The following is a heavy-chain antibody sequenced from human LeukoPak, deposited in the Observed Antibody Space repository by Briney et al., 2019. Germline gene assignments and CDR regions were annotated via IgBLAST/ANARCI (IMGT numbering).Heavy chain of an antibody. CDR3: ARDSPPYYDFWSGYYDY. V-gene: IGHV3-53*05. CDR1: GFTVSSNY. D-gene: IGHD3-3*01. Sequence: GGSLRLSCAASGFTVSSNYVGWVRQAPGKGLEWVSVIYSGGATFYADSVKGRFTISRDNSKNTLYLQMNSLRAEDTAVYYCARDSPPYYDFWSGYYDYWGQGTLVTVSS. CDR2: IYSGGAT. J-gene: IGHJ4*02.